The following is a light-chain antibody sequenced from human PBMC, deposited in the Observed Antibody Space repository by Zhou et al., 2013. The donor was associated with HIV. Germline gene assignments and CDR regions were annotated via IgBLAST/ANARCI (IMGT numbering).Light chain of an antibody. CDR2: DAS. V-gene: IGKV3-11*01. CDR3: QQRSNWPMYT. CDR1: QSIIRY. Sequence: EIVLTQSPATLSLSPGERATLSCRASQSIIRYLAWYQQKPGQAPRLLIYDASNTASGIPARFSGSGFGTDFTLSISSLEPEDFAVYYCQQRSNWPMYTFGQGTKLEIK. J-gene: IGKJ2*01.